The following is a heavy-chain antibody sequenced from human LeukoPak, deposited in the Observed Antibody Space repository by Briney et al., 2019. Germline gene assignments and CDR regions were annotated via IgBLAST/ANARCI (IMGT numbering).Heavy chain of an antibody. CDR1: GFTFSSYA. D-gene: IGHD3-3*01. CDR3: ARAATYYDFWSGYYTNYYYYGMGV. J-gene: IGHJ6*02. V-gene: IGHV3-30*04. CDR2: ISYDGSNK. Sequence: PGGSLRLSCAASGFTFSSYAMHWVRQAPGKGLEWVAVISYDGSNKYYADSVKGRFTISRDNSKNTLYLQMNSLRAEDTAVYYCARAATYYDFWSGYYTNYYYYGMGVWGQGTTVTVSS.